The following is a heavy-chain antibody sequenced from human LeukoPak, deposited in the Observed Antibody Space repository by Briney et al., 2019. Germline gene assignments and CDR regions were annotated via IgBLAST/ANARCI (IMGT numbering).Heavy chain of an antibody. D-gene: IGHD3-22*01. CDR1: GFTFSSYA. Sequence: GGSLRLSCAASGFTFSSYAMSWVRQAPGKGLEWVSAISGSGGSTYYVDSVKGRFAISRDNSKNTLYLQMNSLRAEDTAVYYCARVSIVVVILDYWGQGTLVTVSS. V-gene: IGHV3-23*01. CDR3: ARVSIVVVILDY. J-gene: IGHJ4*02. CDR2: ISGSGGST.